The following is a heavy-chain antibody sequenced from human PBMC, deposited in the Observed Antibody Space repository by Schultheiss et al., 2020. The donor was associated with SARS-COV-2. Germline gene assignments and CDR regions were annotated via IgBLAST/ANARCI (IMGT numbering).Heavy chain of an antibody. D-gene: IGHD3-3*01. Sequence: SETLSLTCAVYGGSFSGYYWSWIRQPPGKGLEWIREINHSGGTNYNSSLKSRVTISVDTSKNQFSLKLSSVTAADTAVHYCAREGTYYDFWSGLPYYYGMDVWGQGTTVTVSS. CDR3: AREGTYYDFWSGLPYYYGMDV. CDR1: GGSFSGYY. J-gene: IGHJ6*02. CDR2: INHSGGT. V-gene: IGHV4-34*01.